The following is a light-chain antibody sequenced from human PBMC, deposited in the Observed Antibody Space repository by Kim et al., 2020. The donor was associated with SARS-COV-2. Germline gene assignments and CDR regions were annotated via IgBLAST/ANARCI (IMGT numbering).Light chain of an antibody. J-gene: IGKJ1*01. Sequence: EIVLTQSPGTLSLSPGERATLSCRASQSVYSNYLAWYLQKPGQAPRLLIYGASSRATGIPDRFSGSGSGTDFTLTINRLQPDDFAVYYCQQYGSSWTFGQGTKVDLK. CDR1: QSVYSNY. V-gene: IGKV3-20*01. CDR2: GAS. CDR3: QQYGSSWT.